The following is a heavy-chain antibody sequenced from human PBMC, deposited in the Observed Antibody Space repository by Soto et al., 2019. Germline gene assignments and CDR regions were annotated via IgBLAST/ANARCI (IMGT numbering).Heavy chain of an antibody. V-gene: IGHV3-33*08. J-gene: IGHJ6*02. CDR3: VRPLPSGRNYGLDV. CDR1: GFTFNNYG. D-gene: IGHD3-10*01. Sequence: GGSLRLSCAASGFTFNNYGMNWVRQAPGKGLEWVAIISNDGSNKYYIESVRGRFTISRDTSTNTLSLQMDSLRAEDTAVYYCVRPLPSGRNYGLDVWGQGTTVTVSS. CDR2: ISNDGSNK.